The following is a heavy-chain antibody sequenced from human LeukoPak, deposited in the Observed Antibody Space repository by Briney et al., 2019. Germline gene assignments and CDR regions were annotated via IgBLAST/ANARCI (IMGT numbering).Heavy chain of an antibody. V-gene: IGHV1-2*02. CDR2: INPNSGGT. Sequence: ASVKVSCRASGYTFTGYYLHRVRQAPGQGLEWMGWINPNSGGTNYAQKFQGRVTMTRDTSISTAYMELSRLGSDDTAVYYCARGALKLLWFREPSFCYFDYWGQGALVTVSS. CDR3: ARGALKLLWFREPSFCYFDY. CDR1: GYTFTGYY. D-gene: IGHD3-10*01. J-gene: IGHJ4*02.